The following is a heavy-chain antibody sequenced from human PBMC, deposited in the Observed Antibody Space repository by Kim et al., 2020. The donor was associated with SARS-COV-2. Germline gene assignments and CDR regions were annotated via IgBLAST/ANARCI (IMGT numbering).Heavy chain of an antibody. CDR3: ARDLTLVY. J-gene: IGHJ4*02. Sequence: SSTIYHADSVKGRFTISSDNAKNSLYLQMNSLGDEDTAVYYCARDLTLVYWGQGTLVTVSS. D-gene: IGHD3-16*01. CDR2: SSTI. V-gene: IGHV3-48*02.